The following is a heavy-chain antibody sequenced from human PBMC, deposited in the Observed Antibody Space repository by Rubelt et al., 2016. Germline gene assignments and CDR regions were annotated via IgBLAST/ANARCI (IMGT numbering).Heavy chain of an antibody. V-gene: IGHV3-21*01. J-gene: IGHJ4*02. Sequence: GGSLRLSCVDSGFTFDSHSMNWVRQAPGKGLEWVSSISSSSTYMFYSESVKGRFTISRDNAKTSLYLEMNSLRVEDTAVYYCARGLVGATVDYWGQGTQVTVS. CDR1: GFTFDSHS. CDR3: ARGLVGATVDY. CDR2: ISSSSTYM. D-gene: IGHD1-26*01.